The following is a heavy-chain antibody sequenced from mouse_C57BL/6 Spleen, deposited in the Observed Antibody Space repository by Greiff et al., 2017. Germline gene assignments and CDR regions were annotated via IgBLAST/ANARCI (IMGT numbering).Heavy chain of an antibody. CDR1: GYTFTSYW. CDR2: IHPNSGST. Sequence: VQLQQPGAELVKPGASVKLSCKASGYTFTSYWMHWVKQRPGQGLEWIGMIHPNSGSTNYNEKFKSKATLTVDKSSSTAYMQLSSLTSEDSAVYYCARSLYDYDGGWFAYWGQGTLVTVSA. CDR3: ARSLYDYDGGWFAY. D-gene: IGHD2-4*01. V-gene: IGHV1-64*01. J-gene: IGHJ3*01.